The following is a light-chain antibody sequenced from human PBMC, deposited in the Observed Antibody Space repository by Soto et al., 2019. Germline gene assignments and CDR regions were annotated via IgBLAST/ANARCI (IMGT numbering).Light chain of an antibody. V-gene: IGLV2-11*01. Sequence: QSALTQPRSVSGSPGQSVTISCTGTSSDVGGYNYVSWYQQHPGKAPKFMIYDVDQRPSGVPARFSGSKSGNTASLTISGLQAEDEADYYCCSYAGSYTYVVFGGGTKVTVL. CDR3: CSYAGSYTYVV. CDR2: DVD. CDR1: SSDVGGYNY. J-gene: IGLJ2*01.